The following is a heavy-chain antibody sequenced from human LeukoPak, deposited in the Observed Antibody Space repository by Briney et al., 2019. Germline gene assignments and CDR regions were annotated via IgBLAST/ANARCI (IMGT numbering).Heavy chain of an antibody. CDR2: IIPIFGTA. J-gene: IGHJ6*03. V-gene: IGHV1-69*06. CDR3: ASAVTPYYYYYMDV. Sequence: ASVKVSCKASGGTFSNYAISWVRQAPGQGLEWMGGIIPIFGTANYAQKFQGRVTITADKSTSTAYMELSSLRSEDTAVYYCASAVTPYYYYYMDVWGKGTTVTVSS. CDR1: GGTFSNYA. D-gene: IGHD4-17*01.